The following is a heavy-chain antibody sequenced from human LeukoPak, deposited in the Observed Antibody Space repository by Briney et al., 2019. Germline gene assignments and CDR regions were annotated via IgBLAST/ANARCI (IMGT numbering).Heavy chain of an antibody. CDR3: ATEFGELDYYYYGMDV. CDR1: GYTFTSYG. V-gene: IGHV1-18*01. J-gene: IGHJ6*04. CDR2: ISAYNGNT. D-gene: IGHD3-10*01. Sequence: ASVKVSCKASGYTFTSYGISWVRQAPGQGLEWMGWISAYNGNTNYAQKLQGRVTMTTDTSTSTAYMELSSLRSEDTAVYYCATEFGELDYYYYGMDVWGKGTTVTVSS.